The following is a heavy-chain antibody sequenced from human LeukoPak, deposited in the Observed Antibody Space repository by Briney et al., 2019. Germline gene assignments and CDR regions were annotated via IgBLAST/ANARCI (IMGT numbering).Heavy chain of an antibody. Sequence: AETLSLTCTVSGVSISDYCWSWVRQAPGKGLEWVSAISGSGGSTYYADSVKGRFTISRDNSKNTLYLQMNSLRAEDTAVYYCAIKNVGYFDYWGQGTLVTVSS. CDR2: ISGSGGST. J-gene: IGHJ4*02. D-gene: IGHD1-26*01. CDR3: AIKNVGYFDY. V-gene: IGHV3-23*01. CDR1: GVSISDYC.